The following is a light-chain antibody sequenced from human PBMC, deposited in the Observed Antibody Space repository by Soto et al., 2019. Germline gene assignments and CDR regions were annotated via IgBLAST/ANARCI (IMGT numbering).Light chain of an antibody. V-gene: IGKV3-11*01. Sequence: EVVLTQSPVTLSLSPGERATLSCRASQSFRGLLAWYQQKPGQAPRLLIYDAYNRATGIPPRFSGSGSGTDFTLTISRLTPEDSEVYYCQQRHMWPITFGQGTRLEI. CDR1: QSFRGL. J-gene: IGKJ5*01. CDR2: DAY. CDR3: QQRHMWPIT.